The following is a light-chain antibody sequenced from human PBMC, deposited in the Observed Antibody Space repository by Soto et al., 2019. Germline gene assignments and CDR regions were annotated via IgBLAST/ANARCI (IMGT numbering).Light chain of an antibody. CDR2: GAS. V-gene: IGKV3-15*01. J-gene: IGKJ4*01. CDR1: QSVNSN. CDR3: QQRTNGLT. Sequence: EKVMTQSPATLSVSPGERTTLSCRASQSVNSNLAWYQQKPGQTPRLLIYGASTRATGIPARFSGSGSGTEFTLTISSLQSEDFAVYYCQQRTNGLTFGGGTKVDIK.